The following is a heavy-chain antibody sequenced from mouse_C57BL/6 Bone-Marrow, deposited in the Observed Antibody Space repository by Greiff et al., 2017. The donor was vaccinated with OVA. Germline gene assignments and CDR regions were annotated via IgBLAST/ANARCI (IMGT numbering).Heavy chain of an antibody. V-gene: IGHV7-3*01. J-gene: IGHJ2*01. Sequence: EVKLVESGGGLVQPGGSLSLSCAASGFTFTDYYMSWVRQPPGKALEWLGFIRNKANGYTTEYSASVKGRFTISRDNSQSILYLQMNALRAEDSATYYCARYRPNYFDYWGQGTTLTVSS. CDR1: GFTFTDYY. CDR3: ARYRPNYFDY. CDR2: IRNKANGYTT.